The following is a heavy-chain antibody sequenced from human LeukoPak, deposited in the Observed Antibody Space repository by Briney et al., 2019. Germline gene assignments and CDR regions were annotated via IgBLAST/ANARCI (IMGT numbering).Heavy chain of an antibody. CDR2: IGSDNKP. Sequence: GGSLRLSCEASGFTFSSYAMTWVRQAPGKGLEWVSSIGSDNKPHYSESVKGRFAISRDNSKNTLFLQLNSLRAEDTAIYYCAKWQYYGSGDDYWGQGTLVTVSS. D-gene: IGHD3-10*01. V-gene: IGHV3-23*05. CDR1: GFTFSSYA. J-gene: IGHJ4*02. CDR3: AKWQYYGSGDDY.